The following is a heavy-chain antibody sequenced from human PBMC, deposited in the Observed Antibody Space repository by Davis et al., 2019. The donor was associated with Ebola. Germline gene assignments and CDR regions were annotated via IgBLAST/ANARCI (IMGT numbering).Heavy chain of an antibody. V-gene: IGHV3-30*18. CDR2: ISYDGSKQ. CDR3: AKGAFEFQH. CDR1: VITFSSYA. J-gene: IGHJ1*01. D-gene: IGHD3-9*01. Sequence: GESLKISCTDSVITFSSYAMTWVRQAPGKGLEWVAVISYDGSKQYYADSVKGRFTISRDNSKNTLHLQMSGLRTADTAVYYCAKGAFEFQHWGQGTLVTVSS.